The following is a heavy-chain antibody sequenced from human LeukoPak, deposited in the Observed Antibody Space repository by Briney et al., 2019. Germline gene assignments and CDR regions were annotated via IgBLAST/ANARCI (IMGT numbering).Heavy chain of an antibody. D-gene: IGHD2-15*01. Sequence: PWASVKVSCKASGYTFTGYYMHWVRQAPGQGLEWMGRINPNSGGTNYAQKFQGRVTMTRDTSISTAYLQWSSLKASDTAMYYCARHCSGGSCYGDYWGQGTLVTVSS. V-gene: IGHV1-2*06. CDR3: ARHCSGGSCYGDY. J-gene: IGHJ4*02. CDR2: INPNSGGT. CDR1: GYTFTGYY.